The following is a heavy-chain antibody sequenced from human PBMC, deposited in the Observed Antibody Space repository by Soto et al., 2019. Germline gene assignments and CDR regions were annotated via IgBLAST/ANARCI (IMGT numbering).Heavy chain of an antibody. Sequence: ASVKVSCKASGYTFTSYAMHWVRQAPGQRLEWMGWINAGNGNTKYSQKFQGRVTITRDTSASTAYMELSSLRSEDTAVYYCAREHIGFLEWLPSFGYWGQGTLVTVSS. CDR1: GYTFTSYA. D-gene: IGHD3-3*01. CDR3: AREHIGFLEWLPSFGY. V-gene: IGHV1-3*01. CDR2: INAGNGNT. J-gene: IGHJ4*02.